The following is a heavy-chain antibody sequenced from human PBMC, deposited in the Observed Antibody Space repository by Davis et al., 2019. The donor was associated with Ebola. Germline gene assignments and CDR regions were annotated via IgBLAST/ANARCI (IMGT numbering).Heavy chain of an antibody. CDR2: ISSGGNTI. CDR1: GFTFSNYE. V-gene: IGHV3-48*03. CDR3: AREGTVTTTYDY. D-gene: IGHD4-17*01. Sequence: GESLKISCAASGFTFSNYEMNWVRQAPGKGLEWVSCISSGGNTIYYADSVKGRFTISRDNAKNSLYLQMTSLRAEDTAVYYCAREGTVTTTYDYWGQGTLVTVSS. J-gene: IGHJ4*02.